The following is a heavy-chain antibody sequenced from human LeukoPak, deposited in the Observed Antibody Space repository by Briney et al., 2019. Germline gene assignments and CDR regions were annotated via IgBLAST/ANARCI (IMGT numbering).Heavy chain of an antibody. CDR2: IKQDGSEK. CDR3: AREAFGIAVAGSNAFDI. J-gene: IGHJ3*02. Sequence: GGSLRLSCAASGFAFSSYWMSWVRQAPGEGLGWVANIKQDGSEKDYVDSVKGRFTISRDNAKNSLYLQMNSLRAEDTAVYYCAREAFGIAVAGSNAFDIWGQGTMVTVSS. V-gene: IGHV3-7*01. CDR1: GFAFSSYW. D-gene: IGHD6-19*01.